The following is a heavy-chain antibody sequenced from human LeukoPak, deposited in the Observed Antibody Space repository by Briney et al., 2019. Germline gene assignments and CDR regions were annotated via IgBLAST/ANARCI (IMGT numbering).Heavy chain of an antibody. CDR2: ISSSSSYI. Sequence: NPGGSLRLSCAASGFTFSSYSMNWVRQAPGKGLEWVSSISSSSSYIYYADSVKGRFTISRDNAKNSLYLQMNSLRAEDTAVYYCARGGIAAAGAYFDYWGRGTLVTVSS. J-gene: IGHJ4*02. D-gene: IGHD6-13*01. CDR1: GFTFSSYS. V-gene: IGHV3-21*01. CDR3: ARGGIAAAGAYFDY.